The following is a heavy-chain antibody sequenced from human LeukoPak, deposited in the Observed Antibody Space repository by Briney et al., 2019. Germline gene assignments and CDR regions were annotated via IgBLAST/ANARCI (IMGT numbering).Heavy chain of an antibody. CDR3: ARNYGDYIDAFDI. D-gene: IGHD4-17*01. V-gene: IGHV3-23*01. CDR1: GFPFTSYA. CDR2: ISGSGGST. Sequence: GGSLRLSCAASGFPFTSYAMSWVRQAPGKGLEWVSAISGSGGSTYYADSVKGRFTISRDNSKNTLYLQMNSLRAEDTAVYYCARNYGDYIDAFDIWGQGTMVTVSS. J-gene: IGHJ3*02.